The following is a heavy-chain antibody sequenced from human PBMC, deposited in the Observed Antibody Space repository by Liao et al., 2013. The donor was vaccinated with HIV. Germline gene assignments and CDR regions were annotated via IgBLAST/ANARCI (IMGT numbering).Heavy chain of an antibody. CDR3: ARVAWGAKXAFDV. CDR2: IYTSGST. CDR1: GGSISSGSYY. Sequence: QVQLQESGPGLVKPSQTLSLTCTVSGGSISSGSYYWSWIRQPAGKGLEWIGRIYTSGSTNYNPSLKSRVTISVDTSKNQFSLKLSSVTAADTAVYYCARVAWGAKXAFDVWGQGTLVTVSS. V-gene: IGHV4-61*02. J-gene: IGHJ3*01. D-gene: IGHD1-26*01.